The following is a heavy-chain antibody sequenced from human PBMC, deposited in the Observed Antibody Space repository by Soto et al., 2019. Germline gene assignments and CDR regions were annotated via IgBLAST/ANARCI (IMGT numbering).Heavy chain of an antibody. CDR1: GGSISSGGYY. CDR2: IYYSGST. V-gene: IGHV4-31*03. J-gene: IGHJ6*02. CDR3: ARGALWFGETYGMDV. Sequence: SETLSLTCTVSGGSISSGGYYWSWIRQHPGKGLEWIGYIYYSGSTYYNPSLKSRVTISVDTSKNQFSLKLSSVTAADTAVYYCARGALWFGETYGMDVWGQGTTVTVSS. D-gene: IGHD3-10*01.